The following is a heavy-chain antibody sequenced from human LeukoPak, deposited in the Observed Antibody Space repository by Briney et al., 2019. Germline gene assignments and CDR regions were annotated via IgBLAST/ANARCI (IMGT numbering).Heavy chain of an antibody. V-gene: IGHV1-46*01. J-gene: IGHJ4*02. D-gene: IGHD5-18*01. CDR1: GYTFTGYY. Sequence: ASVKVSCKASGYTFTGYYMHWVRQAPGQGLEWMGIINPSGGSTSYAQKFQGRVTMTRDTSTSTVYMKLSSLRSEDRAVYYCAREIGPIQLHLWGSAFDYWGQGTLVTVSS. CDR2: INPSGGST. CDR3: AREIGPIQLHLWGSAFDY.